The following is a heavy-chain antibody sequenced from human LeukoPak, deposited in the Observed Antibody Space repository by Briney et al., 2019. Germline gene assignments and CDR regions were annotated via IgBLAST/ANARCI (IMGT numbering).Heavy chain of an antibody. CDR3: ATQPTSGSSVDH. D-gene: IGHD6-13*01. CDR2: IKQDGSEK. J-gene: IGHJ4*02. Sequence: PGGSLRLSCAASGFTFSSYWMSWVCQAPGKGLEWVANIKQDGSEKYYVDSVKGRFTISRDNAKDSLYLQMNSLRAEDTAVYYCATQPTSGSSVDHWGQGTLVTVSS. CDR1: GFTFSSYW. V-gene: IGHV3-7*05.